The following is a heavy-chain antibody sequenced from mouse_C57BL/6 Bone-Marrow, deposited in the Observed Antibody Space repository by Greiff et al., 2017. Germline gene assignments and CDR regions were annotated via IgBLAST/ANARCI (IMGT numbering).Heavy chain of an antibody. V-gene: IGHV14-4*01. D-gene: IGHD1-1*01. J-gene: IGHJ2*01. CDR1: GFNIKDDY. CDR3: TYYGSADY. Sequence: VQLQQSGAELVRPGASVMLSCTASGFNIKDDYMHWVKQRPEQGLEWIGWIDPENGDTEYASKFQGKATITADTSSNTAYLQLSSLTSEDTAVYCCTYYGSADYWGQGTTLTVSS. CDR2: IDPENGDT.